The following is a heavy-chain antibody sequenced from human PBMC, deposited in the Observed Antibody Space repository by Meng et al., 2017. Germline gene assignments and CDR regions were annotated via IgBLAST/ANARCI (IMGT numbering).Heavy chain of an antibody. J-gene: IGHJ4*02. CDR2: MNPNSGNT. D-gene: IGHD3/OR15-3a*01. V-gene: IGHV1-8*01. CDR3: ARGPNRWTGFDY. Sequence: QGRLVQSGAEVKKPGASVKVSCQASGSTFTSYDINWVRQATGQGLEWMGWMNPNSGNTGYAQKFQGRVTMTRNTSISTAYMELSSLRSEDTAVYYCARGPNRWTGFDYWGQGTLVTVSS. CDR1: GSTFTSYD.